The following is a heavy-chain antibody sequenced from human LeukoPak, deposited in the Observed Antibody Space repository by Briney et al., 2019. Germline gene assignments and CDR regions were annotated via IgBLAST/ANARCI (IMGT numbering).Heavy chain of an antibody. D-gene: IGHD3-10*01. CDR3: ARVMYYYGSGSYHWFDP. CDR2: IIPIFGTA. V-gene: IGHV1-69*06. Sequence: GASVKVSCKASGGTFSSYAISWVRQAPGQGLEWMGGIIPIFGTANYAQKFQGRVTITADKSTSTAYMELSSLRSEDTAVYYCARVMYYYGSGSYHWFDPWGQGTLVTVSS. J-gene: IGHJ5*02. CDR1: GGTFSSYA.